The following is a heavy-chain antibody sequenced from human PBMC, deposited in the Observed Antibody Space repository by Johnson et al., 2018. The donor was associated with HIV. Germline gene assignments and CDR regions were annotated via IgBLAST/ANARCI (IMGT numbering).Heavy chain of an antibody. D-gene: IGHD6-13*01. V-gene: IGHV3-73*01. CDR2: IRSKANSYAT. CDR3: AKGGFGQQPDAFDI. Sequence: VQLVESGGGLVQPGGSLKLSCAASGFTFSGSAMHWVRQASGKGLEWVGRIRSKANSYATAYAASVKGRFTISRDDSKNTLYLQMGSLRAEDMAVYYCAKGGFGQQPDAFDIWGQGTMVTVSS. J-gene: IGHJ3*02. CDR1: GFTFSGSA.